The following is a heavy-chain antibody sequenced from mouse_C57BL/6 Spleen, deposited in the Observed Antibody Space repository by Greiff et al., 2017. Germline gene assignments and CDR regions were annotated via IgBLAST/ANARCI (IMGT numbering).Heavy chain of an antibody. D-gene: IGHD1-1*01. Sequence: QVHVKQSGAELVKPGASVKISCKASGYAFSSYWMNWVKQRPGKGLEWIGQIYPGDGDTNYNGKFKGKATLTADKSSSTAYMQLSSLTSEDSAVYFCARYGATDYYAMDYWGQGTSVTVSS. J-gene: IGHJ4*01. CDR3: ARYGATDYYAMDY. V-gene: IGHV1-80*01. CDR2: IYPGDGDT. CDR1: GYAFSSYW.